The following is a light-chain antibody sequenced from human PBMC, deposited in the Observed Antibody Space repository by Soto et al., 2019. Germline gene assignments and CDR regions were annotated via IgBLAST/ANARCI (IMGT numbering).Light chain of an antibody. CDR3: SSYTTSTTPRV. V-gene: IGLV2-14*01. Sequence: QSALTQPASVSGSPGQSITISCTGTSSDVAGYNYVSWYQQHPGKAPKLMIYDVNTRPSGVSNRFSGSRSGNTASLTISGLQAEDEADYYCSSYTTSTTPRVFGEGTKLTVL. CDR1: SSDVAGYNY. CDR2: DVN. J-gene: IGLJ2*01.